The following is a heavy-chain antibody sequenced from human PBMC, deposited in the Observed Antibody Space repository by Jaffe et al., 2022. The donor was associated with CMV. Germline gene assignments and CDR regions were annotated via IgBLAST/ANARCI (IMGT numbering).Heavy chain of an antibody. CDR3: AKAPPTYCGGDCSPRSPTFDRDFDL. V-gene: IGHV3-23*01. CDR2: ISGSGGST. J-gene: IGHJ2*01. Sequence: EVQLLESGGGLVQPGGSLRLSCAASGFTFSSYAMSWVRQAPGKGLEWVSAISGSGGSTYYADSVKGRFTISRDNSKNTLYLQMNSLRAEDTAVYYCAKAPPTYCGGDCSPRSPTFDRDFDLWGRGTLVTVSS. D-gene: IGHD2-21*02. CDR1: GFTFSSYA.